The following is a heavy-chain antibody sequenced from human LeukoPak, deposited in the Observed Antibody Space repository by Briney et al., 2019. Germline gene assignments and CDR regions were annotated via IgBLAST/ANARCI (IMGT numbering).Heavy chain of an antibody. D-gene: IGHD3-22*01. V-gene: IGHV1-18*01. CDR2: IRGYNGYT. J-gene: IGHJ5*02. CDR3: ARDEARYSSGYYPNWFDP. Sequence: ASVKVSCKASGYTFTSYGISWVRQAPGQGLEWMGWIRGYNGYTHYANNNQRRVTMTTDTSTSTAYMELRSLRSDDTAVYYCARDEARYSSGYYPNWFDPWGQGTLVTVSS. CDR1: GYTFTSYG.